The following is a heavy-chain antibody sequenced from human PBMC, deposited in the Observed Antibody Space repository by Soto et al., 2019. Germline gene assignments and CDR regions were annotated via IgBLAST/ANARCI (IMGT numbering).Heavy chain of an antibody. CDR2: ISTDASST. J-gene: IGHJ1*01. V-gene: IGHV3-74*01. Sequence: EVQLVESGGGLVQPGGSLRLSCAASGFTFSSYWMHWVRQAPGKGLVWVSSISTDASSTSYAAPVKGRFTISRANAKNTLYLQMNSVRAEDTAVYYCARLPNKSPQNWGQGTLVIVSP. CDR3: ARLPNKSPQN. CDR1: GFTFSSYW.